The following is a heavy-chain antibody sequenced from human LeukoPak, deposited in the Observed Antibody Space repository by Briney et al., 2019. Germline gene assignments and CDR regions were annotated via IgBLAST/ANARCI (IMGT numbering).Heavy chain of an antibody. CDR3: ASGKYYYDSSGDTVNEYFQH. V-gene: IGHV4-61*01. CDR2: IYYSGST. D-gene: IGHD3-22*01. Sequence: KPSETLSLTCTVSGGSVSSGSYYWSWIRQPPGKGLEWIGYIYYSGSTNYNPSLKSRVTISVDTSKNQFSLKLSSVTAADTAVYYCASGKYYYDSSGDTVNEYFQHWGQGTLVTVSS. CDR1: GGSVSSGSYY. J-gene: IGHJ1*01.